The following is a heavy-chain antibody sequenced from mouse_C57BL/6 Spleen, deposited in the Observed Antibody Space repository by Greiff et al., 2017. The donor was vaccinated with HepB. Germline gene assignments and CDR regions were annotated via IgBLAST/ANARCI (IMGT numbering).Heavy chain of an antibody. D-gene: IGHD4-1*01. V-gene: IGHV5-17*01. CDR3: ATDWVYYCDY. CDR2: ISSGSSTI. CDR1: GFTFSDYG. Sequence: EVQLVESGGGLVKPGGSLKLSCAASGFTFSDYGMHWVRQAPEKGLEWVAYISSGSSTIYYADTVKGRFTISRDNAKNTLYLQMTSLRSEDMAMYYCATDWVYYCDYWGKGTTLTVFS. J-gene: IGHJ2*01.